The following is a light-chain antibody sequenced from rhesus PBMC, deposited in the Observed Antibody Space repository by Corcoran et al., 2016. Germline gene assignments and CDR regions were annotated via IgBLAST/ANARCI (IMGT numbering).Light chain of an antibody. CDR1: QSISSW. V-gene: IGKV1-22*01. Sequence: DIQMTQSPSSLSASVGDTVTITCRASQSISSWLDWYQQKPGKAPKLLNYKASSLQSGVPYRFSGSGSGTDFTLTISSLQPEDFATYYCLQYSSSPFTCGPGTKLDIK. CDR2: KAS. CDR3: LQYSSSPFT. J-gene: IGKJ3*01.